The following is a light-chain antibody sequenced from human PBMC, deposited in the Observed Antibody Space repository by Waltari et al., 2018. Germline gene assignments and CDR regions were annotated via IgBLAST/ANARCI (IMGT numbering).Light chain of an antibody. CDR2: YDS. J-gene: IGLJ1*01. V-gene: IGLV3-21*04. CDR3: QVWDANTDPGV. Sequence: SYVLTQPPSVSVAPGKTASITCGGNNIESKSVHWYQQKPGQAPILVISYDSDRPSGIHERFSGANTWNTATPTSSRVEAGDEADYYCQVWDANTDPGVFGTGTEVTVL. CDR1: NIESKS.